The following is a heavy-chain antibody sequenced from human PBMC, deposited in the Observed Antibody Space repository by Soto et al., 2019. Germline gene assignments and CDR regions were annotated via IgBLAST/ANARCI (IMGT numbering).Heavy chain of an antibody. Sequence: TGGSLRLSCVASGFNLSHPWMTWVRQAAGKGLEGVGRIKSKTDGGTADYAAPVKGRATISRDGPKNTVYLQMNSLKTEDTAVYYCTTGIYYDMLTGYHNVAYWGQGALVTVSS. V-gene: IGHV3-15*01. CDR2: IKSKTDGGTA. CDR3: TTGIYYDMLTGYHNVAY. J-gene: IGHJ4*02. CDR1: GFNLSHPW. D-gene: IGHD3-9*01.